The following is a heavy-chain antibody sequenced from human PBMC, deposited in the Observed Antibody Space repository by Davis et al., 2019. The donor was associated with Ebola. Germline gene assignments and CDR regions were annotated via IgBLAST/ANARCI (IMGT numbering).Heavy chain of an antibody. Sequence: GESLKISCAASGFTFSSYGMHWVRQAPGKGLEWVAVISYDGSNKYYADSVKGRFTISRDNSKNTLYLQMNSLRAEDTAVYYCAREITIFGVVIEPYYYYGMDVWGQGTTVTVSS. CDR1: GFTFSSYG. D-gene: IGHD3-3*01. J-gene: IGHJ6*02. CDR2: ISYDGSNK. CDR3: AREITIFGVVIEPYYYYGMDV. V-gene: IGHV3-30*03.